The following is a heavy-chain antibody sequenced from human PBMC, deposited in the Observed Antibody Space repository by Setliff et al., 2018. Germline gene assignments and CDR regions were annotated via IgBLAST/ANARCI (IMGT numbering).Heavy chain of an antibody. CDR3: AKGGFVGISHHRAFDI. CDR2: IKQGGSDK. CDR1: GFTFSSFW. J-gene: IGHJ3*02. D-gene: IGHD2-21*01. Sequence: GSLRLSCEASGFTFSSFWMSWVRQAPGKGLEWVANIKQGGSDKYYVDSVKGRFTISRDNAKNSLYLQVNSLRAEDTAVYYCAKGGFVGISHHRAFDIWGRGTMVTVSS. V-gene: IGHV3-7*03.